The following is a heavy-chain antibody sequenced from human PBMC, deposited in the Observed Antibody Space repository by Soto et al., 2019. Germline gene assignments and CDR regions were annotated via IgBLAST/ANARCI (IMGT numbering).Heavy chain of an antibody. V-gene: IGHV4-38-2*02. CDR2: IYHSGST. CDR1: GYSISSGYY. CDR3: ARWAATPRIFDY. J-gene: IGHJ4*02. D-gene: IGHD6-13*01. Sequence: SETLSLTCTVSGYSISSGYYWGWIRQPPGKGLEWIGSIYHSGSTYYNPSLKSRVTISVDTPKNQFSLKLSSVTAADTAVYYCARWAATPRIFDYWGQGTLVTVSS.